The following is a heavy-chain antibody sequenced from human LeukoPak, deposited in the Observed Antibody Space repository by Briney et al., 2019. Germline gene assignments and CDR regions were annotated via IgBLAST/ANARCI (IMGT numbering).Heavy chain of an antibody. Sequence: GGSLRLSCAAAGFTFSSYWRSWVRQAPGKGLEGVANIKQDGSEKYYVYSVKGRFTISRDNAKNSLYLQMNSLRAEDTAVYYCAREKELTGGELDYWGQGTLVTVSS. J-gene: IGHJ4*02. V-gene: IGHV3-7*01. CDR2: IKQDGSEK. CDR1: GFTFSSYW. CDR3: AREKELTGGELDY. D-gene: IGHD3-10*01.